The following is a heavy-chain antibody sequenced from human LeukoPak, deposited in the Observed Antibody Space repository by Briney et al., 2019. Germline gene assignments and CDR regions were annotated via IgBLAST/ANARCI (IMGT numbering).Heavy chain of an antibody. CDR3: TTKVIRGNSGDDYDD. CDR1: GVTFRSYG. Sequence: GGSLRLSCAASGVTFRSYGMHWVRQAPGKGLEWVALISSDGNDKLYGDSVKGRFTISRDDSKSTLYLQMNSLRAEDTAVYYCTTKVIRGNSGDDYDDWGQGTLVTVSS. CDR2: ISSDGNDK. V-gene: IGHV3-30*03. J-gene: IGHJ4*02. D-gene: IGHD5-12*01.